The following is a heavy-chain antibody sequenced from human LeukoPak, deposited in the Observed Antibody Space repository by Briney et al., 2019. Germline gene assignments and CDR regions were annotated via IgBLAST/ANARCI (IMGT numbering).Heavy chain of an antibody. CDR1: GFTFSSYE. Sequence: GGSLRLSCAATGFTFSSYEMNWVRQAPGKGLEWVSYISSSGSTIYYADSVKGRFTISRDNAKSSLYLQMNSLRAEDTAVYYCARDEGYYYDSSDYWGQGTLVTVSS. D-gene: IGHD3-22*01. J-gene: IGHJ4*02. CDR2: ISSSGSTI. V-gene: IGHV3-48*03. CDR3: ARDEGYYYDSSDY.